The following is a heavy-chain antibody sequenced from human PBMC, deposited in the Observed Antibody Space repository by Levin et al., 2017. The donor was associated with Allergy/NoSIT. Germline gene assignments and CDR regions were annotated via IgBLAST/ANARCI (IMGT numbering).Heavy chain of an antibody. CDR2: FFSFFLLP. CDR3: AKDYLSGPSDY. CDR1: GYSFTGHG. J-gene: IGHJ4*02. D-gene: IGHD3-3*01. V-gene: IGHV3-NL1*01. Sequence: LSLTCVTSGYSFTGHGIHWVRQAPGTFLSFFSFFFSFFLLPSSFASVRGRFIVSKDISKNTVYLQMNSLRAEDTATYYCAKDYLSGPSDYWGLGTLVTVSS.